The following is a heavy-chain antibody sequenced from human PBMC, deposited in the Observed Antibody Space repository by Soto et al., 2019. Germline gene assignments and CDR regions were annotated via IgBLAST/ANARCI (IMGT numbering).Heavy chain of an antibody. J-gene: IGHJ3*02. D-gene: IGHD3-10*01. CDR2: MNPNSGNT. CDR1: GYTFTSYD. CDR3: ARGINYYDSGDDAFDI. Sequence: QVQLVQSGAEVKKPGASVKVSCKASGYTFTSYDINWVRQATGQGLEWMGWMNPNSGNTGYAQKFQGRVTMTRNTSISTADMELSSRRSEDTAVYYCARGINYYDSGDDAFDIWGQGTMVTVSS. V-gene: IGHV1-8*01.